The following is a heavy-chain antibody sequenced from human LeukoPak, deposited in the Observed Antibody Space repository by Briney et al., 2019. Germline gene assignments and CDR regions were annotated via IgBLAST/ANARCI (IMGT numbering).Heavy chain of an antibody. D-gene: IGHD3-16*02. CDR2: IYYSGST. CDR1: GGSISSSSYY. V-gene: IGHV4-39*01. Sequence: KPSETLSLTCTVSGGSISSSSYYWGWIRQPPGKGLEWIGSIYYSGSTYYNPSLKSRVTISVDTSKNQFSLKLSSVTAADTAVYYCARGLSFGGSYYDYVWGSYRAFDYWGQGTLVTVSS. J-gene: IGHJ4*02. CDR3: ARGLSFGGSYYDYVWGSYRAFDY.